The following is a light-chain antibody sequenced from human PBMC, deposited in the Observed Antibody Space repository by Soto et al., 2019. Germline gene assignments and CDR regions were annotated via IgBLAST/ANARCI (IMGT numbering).Light chain of an antibody. CDR3: QQFDSSVT. CDR1: QSVSSTF. J-gene: IGKJ1*01. Sequence: EIVLTQSPGSLSLSPGERATLSCRASQSVSSTFFAWYQQRPGQAPRLLMYGAYSRATGIPERFSGSGSGTDFTLTISRLEPEDVAVYYCQQFDSSVTFGQGTKVEIK. CDR2: GAY. V-gene: IGKV3-20*01.